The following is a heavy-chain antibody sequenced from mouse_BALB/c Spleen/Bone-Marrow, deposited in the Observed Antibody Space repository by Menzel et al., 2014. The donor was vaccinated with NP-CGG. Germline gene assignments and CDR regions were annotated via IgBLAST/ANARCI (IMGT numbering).Heavy chain of an antibody. V-gene: IGHV14-3*02. J-gene: IGHJ4*01. CDR3: ARVKLWYYAMDY. D-gene: IGHD1-1*02. Sequence: VQLQQSGAELVKPGASVKLSCTASGFNIKDTYMHWVKQRPEQGLEWIGRIDPANGNTKYDPKFQGKATITADTSSNTDNLQLSSLTSEDTAVYYCARVKLWYYAMDYWGQGTSVTVSS. CDR2: IDPANGNT. CDR1: GFNIKDTY.